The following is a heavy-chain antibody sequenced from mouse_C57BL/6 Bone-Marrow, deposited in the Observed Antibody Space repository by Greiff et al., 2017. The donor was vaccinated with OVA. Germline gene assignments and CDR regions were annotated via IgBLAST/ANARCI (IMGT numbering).Heavy chain of an antibody. D-gene: IGHD3-2*02. J-gene: IGHJ3*01. CDR2: IYPRSGNT. CDR1: GYTFTSYG. CDR3: ARQLRLRGFAY. V-gene: IGHV1-81*01. Sequence: QVQLKESGAELARPGASVKLSCKASGYTFTSYGISWVKQRTGQGLEWIGEIYPRSGNTYYNEKFKGKATLTADKSSSTAYMELRSLTSEDSAVYFCARQLRLRGFAYWGQGTLVTVSA.